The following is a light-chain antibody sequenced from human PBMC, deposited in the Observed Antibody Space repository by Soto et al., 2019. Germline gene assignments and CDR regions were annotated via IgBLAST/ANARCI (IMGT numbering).Light chain of an antibody. CDR3: SSYTSSSTLVI. CDR2: DVS. V-gene: IGLV2-14*01. Sequence: QSALTQPASVSGSPGQSITISCTGTSSDVGGYNYVSWYQQHPSKAPKLMIFDVSNRPSGVSNRFSASKSGNTASLTISGLQAEDEADYYCSSYTSSSTLVIFGGGTKLTVL. CDR1: SSDVGGYNY. J-gene: IGLJ2*01.